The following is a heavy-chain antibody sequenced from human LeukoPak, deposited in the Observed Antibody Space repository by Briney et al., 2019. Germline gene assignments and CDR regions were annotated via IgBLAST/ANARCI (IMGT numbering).Heavy chain of an antibody. V-gene: IGHV1-8*03. CDR1: RYTFTSYD. CDR2: MNPNSGNT. D-gene: IGHD6-6*01. J-gene: IGHJ3*02. Sequence: GASVKVSCKASRYTFTSYDINWVRQATGQGLEWMGWMNPNSGNTGYAQKFQGRVTITRNTSISTAYMELSSLRSEDTAVYYCARGMSIAARPFPNDAFDIWGQGTMVTVSS. CDR3: ARGMSIAARPFPNDAFDI.